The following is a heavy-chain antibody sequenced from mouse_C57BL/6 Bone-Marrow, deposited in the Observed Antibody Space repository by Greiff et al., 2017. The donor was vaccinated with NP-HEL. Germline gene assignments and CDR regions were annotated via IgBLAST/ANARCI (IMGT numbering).Heavy chain of an antibody. Sequence: VQLQQPGAELVKPGASVKMSCKASGYTFTSYWITWVKQRPGQGLEWIGDIYPGSGSTNYNEKFKSKATLTVDTSSSTAYMQLSSLTSEDSAVYYCARMRIYYGSSYGYWGQGTTLTVSS. CDR2: IYPGSGST. D-gene: IGHD1-1*01. V-gene: IGHV1-55*01. J-gene: IGHJ2*01. CDR3: ARMRIYYGSSYGY. CDR1: GYTFTSYW.